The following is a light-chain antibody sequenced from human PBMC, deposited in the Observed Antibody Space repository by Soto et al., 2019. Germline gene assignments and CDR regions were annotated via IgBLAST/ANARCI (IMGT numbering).Light chain of an antibody. CDR1: SSDVGLYNY. CDR2: DVS. Sequence: QSALTQPRSVSGSPGQSVTISCTGTSSDVGLYNYVSWFQQHPGKAPKVVIYDVSERPSGVPDRFSGSKSGNTASLTISGLQADDEADYYCCSYAVSDTFWVFGGGTKLTVL. CDR3: CSYAVSDTFWV. J-gene: IGLJ3*02. V-gene: IGLV2-11*01.